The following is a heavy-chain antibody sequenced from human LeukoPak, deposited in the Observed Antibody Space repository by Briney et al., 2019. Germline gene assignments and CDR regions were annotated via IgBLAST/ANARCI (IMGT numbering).Heavy chain of an antibody. Sequence: SETLSLTCAVSGGSISSGSYSWSWIRQPPGKGLEWIGSIYHSGSTYYNPSLKSRVTTSVDTSKNQFSLKLSSVTAADTAVYYCARDAGSGYYSHYYYYMDVWGKGTTVTVSS. D-gene: IGHD3-3*01. V-gene: IGHV4-39*07. CDR3: ARDAGSGYYSHYYYYMDV. CDR2: IYHSGST. CDR1: GGSISSGSYS. J-gene: IGHJ6*03.